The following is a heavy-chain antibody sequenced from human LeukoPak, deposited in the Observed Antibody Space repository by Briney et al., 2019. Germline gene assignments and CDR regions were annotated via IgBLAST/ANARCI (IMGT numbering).Heavy chain of an antibody. CDR3: AKTVGWYLDY. J-gene: IGHJ4*02. CDR2: IYYSGST. V-gene: IGHV4-39*07. Sequence: SETLSLTCTVCGGSISSSSYYWGWIRQPPGKGLEWIGSIYYSGSTYYNPSLKSRVTVSVDTSKNQFSLNLSSVTAANTAVYYCAKTVGWYLDYWGQGTLVTVSS. D-gene: IGHD6-19*01. CDR1: GGSISSSSYY.